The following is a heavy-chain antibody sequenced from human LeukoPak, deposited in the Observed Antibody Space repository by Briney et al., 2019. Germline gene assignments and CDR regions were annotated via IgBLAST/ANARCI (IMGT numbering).Heavy chain of an antibody. CDR1: GFTFSSYG. Sequence: GGSLRLSCAASGFTFSSYGMHWVRQAPGRGLEWVADIWYDGSNKYYADSVKGRFTISRDNSKNTLYLQMNSLRAEDTAVYYCARAFRDYGMDVWGKGTTVTVSS. V-gene: IGHV3-33*01. D-gene: IGHD2/OR15-2a*01. CDR3: ARAFRDYGMDV. J-gene: IGHJ6*04. CDR2: IWYDGSNK.